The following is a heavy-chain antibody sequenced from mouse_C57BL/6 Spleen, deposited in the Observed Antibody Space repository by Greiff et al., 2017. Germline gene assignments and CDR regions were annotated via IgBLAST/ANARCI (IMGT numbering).Heavy chain of an antibody. CDR1: GFTFSDYY. V-gene: IGHV5-12*01. CDR2: ISNGGGST. J-gene: IGHJ2*01. CDR3: ARQGDY. Sequence: EVMLVESGGGLVQPGGSLKLSCAASGFTFSDYYMYWVRQTPEKRLEWVAYISNGGGSTYYPDTVKGRFPISRDNAKNTLYLQMSRLKSEDTAMYYCARQGDYWGQGTTLTVSS.